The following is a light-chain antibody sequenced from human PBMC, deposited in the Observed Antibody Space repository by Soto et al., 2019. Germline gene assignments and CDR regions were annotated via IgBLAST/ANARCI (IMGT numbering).Light chain of an antibody. CDR2: SVS. Sequence: QSVLTQPASASGSPGQSITISCSGTSSDIGAYDHVAWFQQFPGKTPKLIIYSVSNRPSGVSYRFSGSKSGNTASLTISGLQAEDEADYFCFSFTTTSTHVFGTGTKVTVL. V-gene: IGLV2-14*01. CDR1: SSDIGAYDH. J-gene: IGLJ1*01. CDR3: FSFTTTSTHV.